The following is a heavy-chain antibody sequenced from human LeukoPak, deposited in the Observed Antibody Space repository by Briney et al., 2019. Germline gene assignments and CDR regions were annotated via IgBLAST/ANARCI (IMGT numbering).Heavy chain of an antibody. CDR2: INHRGDT. D-gene: IGHD2-2*01. CDR3: ARGQVPGGRGYNWFDP. CDR1: AWSFNDYY. J-gene: IGHJ5*02. Sequence: NPSETLSLTCAVYAWSFNDYYWNWIRHPPGKGLEWIGEINHRGDTNYNPSLKSRVTISVDTSKNQFSLRLTSVIAADTAIYYCARGQVPGGRGYNWFDPWGQGTLVTVSS. V-gene: IGHV4-34*01.